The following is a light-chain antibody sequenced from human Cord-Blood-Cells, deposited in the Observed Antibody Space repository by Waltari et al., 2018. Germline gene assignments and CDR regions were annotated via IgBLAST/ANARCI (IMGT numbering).Light chain of an antibody. Sequence: EIVLTQSPANLSLSPGERATLSCMASQSVSSYLAWYQQKPGQAPRLLIYDASNRATGIPARFSGSGSGTDFTLTISSLEPEDFAVYYCQQRSNWPPLTFGGGTKVEIK. V-gene: IGKV3-11*01. J-gene: IGKJ4*01. CDR1: QSVSSY. CDR2: DAS. CDR3: QQRSNWPPLT.